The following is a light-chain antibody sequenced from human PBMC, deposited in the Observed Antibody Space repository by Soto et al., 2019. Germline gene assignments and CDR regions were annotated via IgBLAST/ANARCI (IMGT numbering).Light chain of an antibody. Sequence: EIVLTQSPATVSLSPGERATLSCRASQSVSNIYLSWYQQKPGQAPRLLIYASSNRATGIPDRFSGTGSGTDFTLTISRLEPEDFAVYYCQQYDSVPTTFGQGTKVEIK. J-gene: IGKJ1*01. CDR2: ASS. CDR3: QQYDSVPTT. CDR1: QSVSNIY. V-gene: IGKV3-20*01.